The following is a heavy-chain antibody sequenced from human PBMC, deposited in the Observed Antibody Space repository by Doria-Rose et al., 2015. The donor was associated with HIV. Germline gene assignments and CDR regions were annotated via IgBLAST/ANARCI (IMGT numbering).Heavy chain of an antibody. J-gene: IGHJ4*02. CDR1: GVSLSSPGMG. CDR2: IFSDDER. CDR3: ARIKSSRWYHKYYFDF. D-gene: IGHD6-13*01. Sequence: QITLKESGPVLVKPTGTLTLTCTVSGVSLSSPGMGVSWIRQPPGKVLEWLANIFSDDERPYKTSLKSRLTISRGTSKSQVVLTMTDMDPVDTATYYCARIKSSRWYHKYYFDFWGQGTLVIVSA. V-gene: IGHV2-26*01.